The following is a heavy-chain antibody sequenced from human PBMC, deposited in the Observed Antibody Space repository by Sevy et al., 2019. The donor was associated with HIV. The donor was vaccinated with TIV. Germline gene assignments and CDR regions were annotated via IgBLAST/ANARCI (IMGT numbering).Heavy chain of an antibody. CDR1: GFTFSRYS. V-gene: IGHV3-30-3*01. Sequence: GGSLRLSCAASGFTFSRYSMHWVRQAPGKGLEWVATISYDGANQHYASSVKGRFIISRDNFQSSLFLQMNILRSDDTAVYYCALERLSSDVAEYFQNWGQGTLVTVSS. CDR2: ISYDGANQ. D-gene: IGHD1-1*01. J-gene: IGHJ1*01. CDR3: ALERLSSDVAEYFQN.